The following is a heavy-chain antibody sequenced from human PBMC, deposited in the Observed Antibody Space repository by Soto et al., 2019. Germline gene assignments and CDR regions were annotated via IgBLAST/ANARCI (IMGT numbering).Heavy chain of an antibody. Sequence: EVQLVESGGGLVQPGGSLRLSCAASGFTFSSYDMNWVRQATGKGLDWVSAIGSAGDTYYPGSVKGRFTISRENSKNPWYLQMNSLGAGDTAGDYWARAVVGTDDVGHWGQGTLVPVSS. CDR3: ARAVVGTDDVGH. J-gene: IGHJ4*02. CDR1: GFTFSSYD. V-gene: IGHV3-13*01. CDR2: IGSAGDT. D-gene: IGHD6-19*01.